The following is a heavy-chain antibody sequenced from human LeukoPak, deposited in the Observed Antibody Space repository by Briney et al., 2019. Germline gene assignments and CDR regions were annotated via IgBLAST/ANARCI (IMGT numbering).Heavy chain of an antibody. CDR3: ARTGYSSSWYAGHNWFDP. CDR1: GFTFSSYA. V-gene: IGHV3-30-3*01. CDR2: ISYDGSNK. Sequence: LRLSCAASGFTFSSYAMHWVRQAPGKGLEWVAVISYDGSNKYYADSVKGRFTISRDNSKNTLYLQMNSLRAEDTAVYYCARTGYSSSWYAGHNWFDPWGQGTLVTVSS. D-gene: IGHD6-13*01. J-gene: IGHJ5*02.